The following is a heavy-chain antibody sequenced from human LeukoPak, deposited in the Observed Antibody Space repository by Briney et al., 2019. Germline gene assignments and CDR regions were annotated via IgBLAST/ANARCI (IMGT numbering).Heavy chain of an antibody. V-gene: IGHV3-23*01. J-gene: IGHJ5*02. CDR1: GFTFSSHA. CDR2: ISDNGGGT. CDR3: ARSLVAVAAA. D-gene: IGHD2-21*02. Sequence: GGSLRLSCVASGFTFSSHAMSWVRQAPGQGLEWISTISDNGGGTFYADSVKGRFTISRDNSKNPLSLQMNSLRAEDTAVYHCARSLVAVAAAWGQGTLVTVSS.